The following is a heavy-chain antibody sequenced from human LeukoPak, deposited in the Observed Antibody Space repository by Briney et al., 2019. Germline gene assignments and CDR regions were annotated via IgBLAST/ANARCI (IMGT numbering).Heavy chain of an antibody. Sequence: PSETLSLTCTVSGGSISSGGYYWSWIRQHPGKGLEWIGYIYYSGSTYYNPSLESRVTISVDTSKNQFSLKLTSVTAADTAVYYCARDHEVSSSSFDYWGQGTLVTVSS. CDR1: GGSISSGGYY. J-gene: IGHJ4*02. CDR2: IYYSGST. D-gene: IGHD6-6*01. CDR3: ARDHEVSSSSFDY. V-gene: IGHV4-31*03.